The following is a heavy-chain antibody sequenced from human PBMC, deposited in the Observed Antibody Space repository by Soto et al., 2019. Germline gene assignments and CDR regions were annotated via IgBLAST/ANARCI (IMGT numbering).Heavy chain of an antibody. CDR1: GFTFSNHG. CDR2: IWYDGSRK. V-gene: IGHV3-33*01. CDR3: ARDLSYYSDDC. D-gene: IGHD1-26*01. J-gene: IGHJ4*02. Sequence: GGSLRLSCAASGFTFSNHGMHWVRQAPGKGLEWVAVIWYDGSRKHYADSVEGRFTISRDDSKSTLYLQMNSLRVEDTAVYYCARDLSYYSDDCWGQGTLVTVSS.